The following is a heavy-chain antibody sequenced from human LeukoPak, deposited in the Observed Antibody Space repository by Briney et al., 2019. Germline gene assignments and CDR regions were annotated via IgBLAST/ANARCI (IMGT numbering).Heavy chain of an antibody. V-gene: IGHV4-39*07. J-gene: IGHJ4*02. Sequence: SETLSLTCTVSGDSISSSSYYWGWIRQPPGKGLEWIGSIYYSGSTYYNPSLKSRVTISVDTSKNQFSLKLSSVTAADTAVYYCLTLSLGIAVAGTHYWGQGTLVTVSS. CDR3: LTLSLGIAVAGTHY. D-gene: IGHD6-19*01. CDR2: IYYSGST. CDR1: GDSISSSSYY.